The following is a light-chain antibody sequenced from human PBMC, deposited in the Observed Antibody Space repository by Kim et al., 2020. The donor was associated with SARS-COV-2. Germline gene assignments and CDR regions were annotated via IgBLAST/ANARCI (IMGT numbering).Light chain of an antibody. V-gene: IGLV3-1*01. CDR2: QDT. J-gene: IGLJ3*02. CDR3: QAWDSSINWV. CDR1: KLGDKY. Sequence: SYELTQPLSVSVSAGQTASITCSGDKLGDKYVCWYQQKAGQSPVLVIYQDTKRPSGIPERFSGSNSGNTATLTISGTQAMDEADYYCQAWDSSINWVFGGGTQLTVL.